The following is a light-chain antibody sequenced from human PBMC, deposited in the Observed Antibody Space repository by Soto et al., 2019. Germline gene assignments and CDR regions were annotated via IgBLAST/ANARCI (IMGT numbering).Light chain of an antibody. CDR2: QDS. J-gene: IGLJ2*01. V-gene: IGLV3-1*01. Sequence: SYELTQPPSVSVSPGQTASITCSGDKLGDKYACWYQQKPGQSPVLVIYQDSKRPSGIPERFSGSNSGNTATLTISRTQAMDEADYYCQAWDSSTGGVFGGGTKVTVL. CDR1: KLGDKY. CDR3: QAWDSSTGGV.